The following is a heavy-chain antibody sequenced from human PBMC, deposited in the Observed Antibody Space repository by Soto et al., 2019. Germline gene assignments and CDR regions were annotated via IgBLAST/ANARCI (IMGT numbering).Heavy chain of an antibody. CDR3: VRGASVNFDY. J-gene: IGHJ4*02. CDR2: VNWNGGST. Sequence: LRLSCAASGFTFDDYGMSWARQAPGKGLEWVSGVNWNGGSTGYADSVKGRFTISRDNAKNSLYLQMNSLRAEDTAFYYCVRGASVNFDYWGQRTLVTVSS. CDR1: GFTFDDYG. V-gene: IGHV3-20*04.